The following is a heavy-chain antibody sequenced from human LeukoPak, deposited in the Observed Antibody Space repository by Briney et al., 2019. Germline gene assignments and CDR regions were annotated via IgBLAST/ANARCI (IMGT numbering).Heavy chain of an antibody. J-gene: IGHJ6*02. CDR2: INTNTGNP. V-gene: IGHV7-4-1*02. D-gene: IGHD6-13*01. CDR3: ARSGPRFYSAAGRDYYYGMDV. Sequence: ASVKVSCTASGYTFTSYAMNWVRQAPGQGLEWMGWINTNTGNPTYAQGFTGRFVFSLDTSVSTAYLQISSLKAEDTAVYYCARSGPRFYSAAGRDYYYGMDVWGQGTTVTVSS. CDR1: GYTFTSYA.